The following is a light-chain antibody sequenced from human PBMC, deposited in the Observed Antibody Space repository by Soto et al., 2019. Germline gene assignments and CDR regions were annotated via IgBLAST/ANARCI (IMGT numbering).Light chain of an antibody. Sequence: EIMLTQSPGTLSLSPGEMATLSCRASQSVSSSYLAWYQQKPGQAPRLLIYGASSRATGIPDRFSGSGSGTDFTLTISRLEPEDFAVYYCQQYDSLWTFGQGTKVDIK. CDR3: QQYDSLWT. V-gene: IGKV3-20*01. J-gene: IGKJ1*01. CDR2: GAS. CDR1: QSVSSSY.